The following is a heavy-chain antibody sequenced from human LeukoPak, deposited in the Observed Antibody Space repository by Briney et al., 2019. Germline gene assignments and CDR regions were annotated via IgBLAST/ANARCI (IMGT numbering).Heavy chain of an antibody. CDR1: GGSISSSNW. CDR2: IYHSGST. D-gene: IGHD1-20*01. J-gene: IGHJ3*02. V-gene: IGHV4-4*02. Sequence: PSETLSLTCAVSGGSISSSNWWSWVRQPPGQGLEWIGEIYHSGSTNYNPSLKSRVTISVDKSKNQFSLKLSSVTAADTAVYYCARDGPYNWNDLIRSGAAFDIWGQGTMVTVSS. CDR3: ARDGPYNWNDLIRSGAAFDI.